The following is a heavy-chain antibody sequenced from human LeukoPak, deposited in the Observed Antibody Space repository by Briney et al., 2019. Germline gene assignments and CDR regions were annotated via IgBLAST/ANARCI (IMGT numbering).Heavy chain of an antibody. D-gene: IGHD6-19*01. Sequence: GGSLRLSCVASGFTFSDFYMTGFRQTTGKGLEWVSEISGFTGSTNYADSVRGRFTISRDNSKNSLYLQMTRLRPEDTAVYFCARKCVVAVPGRIVNWFDPWGQGILVTVPS. CDR1: GFTFSDFY. J-gene: IGHJ5*02. CDR3: ARKCVVAVPGRIVNWFDP. V-gene: IGHV3-11*06. CDR2: ISGFTGST.